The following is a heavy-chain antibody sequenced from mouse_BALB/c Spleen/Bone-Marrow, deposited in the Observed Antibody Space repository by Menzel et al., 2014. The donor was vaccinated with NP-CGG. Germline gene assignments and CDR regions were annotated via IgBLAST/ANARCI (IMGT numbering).Heavy chain of an antibody. CDR2: INPDSRTI. D-gene: IGHD2-3*01. Sequence: EVKLQESGGGLVQPGGSLKVSCAASGFDFSRYWTSWVRQAPGKGLEWIGEINPDSRTINYTPSLKDKFIISRDNAKNTLYLQMSKVRSEDTALYYCSRLGYYGGFAYWGQGTLVTVSA. V-gene: IGHV4-1*02. CDR3: SRLGYYGGFAY. J-gene: IGHJ3*01. CDR1: GFDFSRYW.